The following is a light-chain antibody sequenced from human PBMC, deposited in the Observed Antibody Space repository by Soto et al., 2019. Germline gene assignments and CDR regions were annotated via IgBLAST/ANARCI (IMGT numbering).Light chain of an antibody. CDR3: AVWDDSLSGREV. V-gene: IGLV1-47*01. Sequence: QSVLTQPPSASGSPGQRVSISCSGSSSNIGSNYVYWYQQDPGTTPKLLIYKNNQRPSGVPDLFAGYKSGTSASRSISGLRYEDEADYYCAVWDDSLSGREVFGGGTKLTVL. CDR1: SSNIGSNY. CDR2: KNN. J-gene: IGLJ2*01.